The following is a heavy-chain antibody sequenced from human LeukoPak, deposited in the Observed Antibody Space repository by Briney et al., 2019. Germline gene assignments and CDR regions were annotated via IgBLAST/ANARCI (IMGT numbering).Heavy chain of an antibody. V-gene: IGHV1-2*02. CDR2: INPNSGGT. Sequence: ASVKASCKASGYTFTGYYMHWVRQAPGQGLEWMGWINPNSGGTNYAQKFQGRVTMTRDTSISTAYMELSRLRSDDTAVYYCARDPSRVLRFLEWLSHYFDYWGQGTLVTVSS. J-gene: IGHJ4*02. D-gene: IGHD3-3*01. CDR1: GYTFTGYY. CDR3: ARDPSRVLRFLEWLSHYFDY.